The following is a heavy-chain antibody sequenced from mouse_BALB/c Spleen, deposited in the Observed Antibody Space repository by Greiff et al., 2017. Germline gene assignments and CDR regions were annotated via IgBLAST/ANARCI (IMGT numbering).Heavy chain of an antibody. Sequence: EVQLLQSGAELVKPGASVKLSCTASGFNIKDTYMHWVKQRPEQGLEWIGMIDPANGNTKYDPKFQGKATITADTSSNTAYLQLSSLTSEDTAVYYCAKDYGYVYFDVWGAGTTVTVAS. V-gene: IGHV14-3*02. CDR3: AKDYGYVYFDV. D-gene: IGHD1-2*01. CDR1: GFNIKDTY. J-gene: IGHJ1*01. CDR2: IDPANGNT.